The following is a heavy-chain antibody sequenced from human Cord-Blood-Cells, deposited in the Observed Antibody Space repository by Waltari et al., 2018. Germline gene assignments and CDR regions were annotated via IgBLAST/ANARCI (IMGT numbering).Heavy chain of an antibody. J-gene: IGHJ4*02. CDR2: NMPSVGTA. Sequence: QVQLVQSGAEVKKPWSSVKVSCKASGGTFSSYAISWARQAPGQGLEWMGGNMPSVGTANHPQQVQGGVTTTADEARSTDYVELSSLQSEDTAGYYGARAITAAGAGWGYWGQGALLTVSS. CDR3: ARAITAAGAGWGY. CDR1: GGTFSSYA. D-gene: IGHD6-13*01. V-gene: IGHV1-69*01.